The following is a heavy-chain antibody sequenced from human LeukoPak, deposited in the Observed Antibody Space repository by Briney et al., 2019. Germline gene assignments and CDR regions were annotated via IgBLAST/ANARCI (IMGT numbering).Heavy chain of an antibody. V-gene: IGHV3-23*01. D-gene: IGHD4-17*01. CDR3: AKDITVTTDFDY. CDR1: GFIFNTYA. J-gene: IGHJ4*02. Sequence: PGGSLRLSCAASGFIFNTYAMTWVRQAPGKGLEWVSGISHSGTNTYYTDSVRGRFTISRDNSKNMLYLQMNSLRAEDTAVYYCAKDITVTTDFDYWGQGTLVTVSS. CDR2: ISHSGTNT.